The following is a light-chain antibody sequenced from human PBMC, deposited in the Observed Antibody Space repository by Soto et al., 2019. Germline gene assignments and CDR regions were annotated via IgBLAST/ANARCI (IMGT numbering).Light chain of an antibody. J-gene: IGKJ1*01. Sequence: EIVMTQSPATLSVSPGDRATLSCWASQSVSSNLAWYQQKPGQAPKLLIYGASTRATGIPARFSGSGSGTDYTLIISSLQSEDFTVYCCQQYNNWWTFGQGTKVEIK. CDR3: QQYNNWWT. CDR1: QSVSSN. V-gene: IGKV3-15*01. CDR2: GAS.